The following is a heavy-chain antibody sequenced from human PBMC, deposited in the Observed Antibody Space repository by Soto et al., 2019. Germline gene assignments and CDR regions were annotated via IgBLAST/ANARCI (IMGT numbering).Heavy chain of an antibody. Sequence: SQTLSLTCAITVYGVSSNSAGWIWVIQSPSRGLEWLGRTYYRSKWYYEYAVSVRGRITINPDTSKNQYSLQLNSVTPEDTAVYFCARGEQYSGRIFEYWGQGTLVNVSS. D-gene: IGHD1-26*01. CDR2: TYYRSKWYY. J-gene: IGHJ4*01. CDR1: VYGVSSNSAG. V-gene: IGHV6-1*01. CDR3: ARGEQYSGRIFEY.